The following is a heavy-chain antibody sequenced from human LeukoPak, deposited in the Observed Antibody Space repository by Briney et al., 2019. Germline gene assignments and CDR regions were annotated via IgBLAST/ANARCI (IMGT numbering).Heavy chain of an antibody. Sequence: SETLSLTCTVSGGSISSSSYYWGWIRQPPGKGLEWIGSIYYSGSTYYNPSLKSRVTISVDTSKNQFSLRLSSVTAADTAVYYCARKGDWFDPWGQGTLVTVSS. V-gene: IGHV4-39*07. D-gene: IGHD1-26*01. CDR1: GGSISSSSYY. CDR3: ARKGDWFDP. J-gene: IGHJ5*02. CDR2: IYYSGST.